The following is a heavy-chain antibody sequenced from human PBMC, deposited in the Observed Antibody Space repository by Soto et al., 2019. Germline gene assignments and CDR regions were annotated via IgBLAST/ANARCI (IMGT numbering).Heavy chain of an antibody. D-gene: IGHD2-2*01. CDR3: ATALGCRSTSCTLDY. V-gene: IGHV1-69*13. Sequence: SVKVSCKASGCTFGSYAFSWVRQAPGQGLEWMGGIIPVSGAAHYAQKFQGRVTITADESTSTAYMELSSLSSQDTAVYYCATALGCRSTSCTLDYWGQGTRVTVSS. J-gene: IGHJ4*02. CDR2: IIPVSGAA. CDR1: GCTFGSYA.